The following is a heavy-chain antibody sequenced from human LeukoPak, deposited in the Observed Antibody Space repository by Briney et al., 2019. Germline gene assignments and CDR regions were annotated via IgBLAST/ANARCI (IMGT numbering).Heavy chain of an antibody. CDR2: INHSGST. V-gene: IGHV4-34*01. D-gene: IGHD3-10*01. J-gene: IGHJ3*02. CDR3: ARSQGPGRGNAFDI. Sequence: PSETLSLTCAVYGGSFSGYYWSWIRQPPGKGLEWIGEINHSGSTNYNSSLKSRVTISVDTSKNQFSLKLSSVTAADTAVYYCARSQGPGRGNAFDIWGQGTMVTVSS. CDR1: GGSFSGYY.